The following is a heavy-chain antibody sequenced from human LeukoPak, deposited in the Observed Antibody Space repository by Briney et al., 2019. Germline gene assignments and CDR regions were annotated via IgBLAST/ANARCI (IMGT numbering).Heavy chain of an antibody. V-gene: IGHV3-23*01. CDR1: GFTFSSYA. Sequence: GGSLRLSCAASGFTFSSYAMGWVRQAPGKGLEWVSAISGSGGSTYYADSVKGRFTISRDNSKNTLYLQMNSLRAEDTAVYYCAKVSHPSGYAIRTPFDYWGQGTLVTVSS. CDR3: AKVSHPSGYAIRTPFDY. D-gene: IGHD5-12*01. J-gene: IGHJ4*02. CDR2: ISGSGGST.